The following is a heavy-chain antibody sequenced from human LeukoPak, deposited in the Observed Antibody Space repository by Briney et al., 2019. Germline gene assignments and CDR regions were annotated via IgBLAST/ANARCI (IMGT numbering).Heavy chain of an antibody. CDR1: GFTFSSYA. CDR3: AKAMIVGNPTDY. V-gene: IGHV3-23*01. CDR2: ISGSGGST. D-gene: IGHD3-22*01. J-gene: IGHJ4*02. Sequence: PGGSLRLSCAASGFTFSSYAMSWVRQAPGKGLEWVSAISGSGGSTYYADPVKGRFTISRDNSKNTLYLQMNSLRAEDTAIYYCAKAMIVGNPTDYWGQGTLVTVSS.